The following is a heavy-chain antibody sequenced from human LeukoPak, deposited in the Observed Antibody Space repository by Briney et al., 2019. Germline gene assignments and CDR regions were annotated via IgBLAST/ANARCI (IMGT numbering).Heavy chain of an antibody. CDR1: GFTLSNYA. J-gene: IGHJ3*02. Sequence: GGSLRLSCAASGFTLSNYAMIWVRQAPGRGLEWVSAIRSGGGNTLYADSVEGRFTVSRDNSKDTLFLQMNNMRAEDTAVYYCARDPNGDYVGAFEMWGPGTKVTVS. V-gene: IGHV3-23*01. CDR2: IRSGGGNT. CDR3: ARDPNGDYVGAFEM. D-gene: IGHD4-17*01.